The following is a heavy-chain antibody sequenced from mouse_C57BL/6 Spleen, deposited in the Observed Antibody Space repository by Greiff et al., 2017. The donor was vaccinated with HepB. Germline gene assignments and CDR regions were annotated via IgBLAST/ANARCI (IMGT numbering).Heavy chain of an antibody. V-gene: IGHV1-82*01. J-gene: IGHJ4*01. Sequence: QVQLQQSGPELVKPGASVKISCKASGYAFSSSWMNWVKQRPGKGLEWIGRIYPGDGDTNYNGKFKGKATLTADKSSSTAYMQLISLTSEDSAVYFCARVYYYGSSPPYAMDYWGQGTSVTVSS. CDR2: IYPGDGDT. CDR1: GYAFSSSW. D-gene: IGHD1-1*01. CDR3: ARVYYYGSSPPYAMDY.